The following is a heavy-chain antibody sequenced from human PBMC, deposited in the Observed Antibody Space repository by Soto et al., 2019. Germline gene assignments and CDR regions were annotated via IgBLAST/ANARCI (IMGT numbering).Heavy chain of an antibody. CDR2: IYWDDDK. J-gene: IGHJ4*01. CDR3: AHSSGDSSGYTYYFDY. D-gene: IGHD3-22*01. V-gene: IGHV2-5*02. CDR1: GFSLSTSGVG. Sequence: QITLKESGPTLVKPTQTLTLTCTFSGFSLSTSGVGVGWIRQPPGKALEWLALIYWDDDKRYSPSLKIRLTITKDTSKNQVVLTMTNMDPVDTATYYCAHSSGDSSGYTYYFDYWGHGKMVTVSS.